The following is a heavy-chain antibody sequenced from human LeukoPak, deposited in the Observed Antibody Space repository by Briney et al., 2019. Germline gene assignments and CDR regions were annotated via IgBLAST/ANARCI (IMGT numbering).Heavy chain of an antibody. D-gene: IGHD2-21*02. CDR1: GYTFTSYA. CDR2: INAGNGNT. J-gene: IGHJ4*02. V-gene: IGHV1-3*01. CDR3: ARDRVAYCGGDCYSMVY. Sequence: ASVKVSCKASGYTFTSYAMHWVRQAPGQRLEWMGWINAGNGNTKYSQKFQGRVTITRDTSASTAYMELSSLRSEDTAVYYCARDRVAYCGGDCYSMVYWGQGTLVTVSS.